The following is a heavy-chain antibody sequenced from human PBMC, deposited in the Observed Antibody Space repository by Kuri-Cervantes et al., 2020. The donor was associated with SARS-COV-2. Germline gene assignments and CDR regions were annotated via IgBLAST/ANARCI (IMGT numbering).Heavy chain of an antibody. CDR3: VRGIVGPNYGYTGSYFDS. CDR2: ISSGSRSK. D-gene: IGHD3-10*01. V-gene: IGHV3-48*01. J-gene: IGHJ4*02. CDR1: GFIFSNFA. Sequence: GGSLRLSCAAFGFIFSNFAMNWVRQAPGKGLEWVSYISSGSRSKYYGDSVKGRFTISRDNAKQLLYLQMSSLRAEDTAVYYCVRGIVGPNYGYTGSYFDSWGQGTLVTVSS.